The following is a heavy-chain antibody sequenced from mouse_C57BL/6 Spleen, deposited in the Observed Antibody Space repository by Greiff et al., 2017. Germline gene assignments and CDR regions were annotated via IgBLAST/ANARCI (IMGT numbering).Heavy chain of an antibody. CDR2: LWTGGGT. CDR1: GFSLTSYA. J-gene: IGHJ2*01. D-gene: IGHD2-4*01. CDR3: ARGDDYGFAY. V-gene: IGHV2-9-1*01. Sequence: VQLEESGPGLVAPSQSLSITCTVSGFSLTSYAISWVRQPPGKGLEWLGVLWTGGGTNYNSALKCRLSISKDNSKSQVFLKMNSLQTDDTARYYCARGDDYGFAYWGQGTTLTVSS.